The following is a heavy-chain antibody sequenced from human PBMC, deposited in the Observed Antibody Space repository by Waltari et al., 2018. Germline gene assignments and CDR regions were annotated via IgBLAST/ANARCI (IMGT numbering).Heavy chain of an antibody. Sequence: QVQLQQWGAGLLKPSETLSLTCAVYGGSFSGYYWSWIRQPPGKGLEWIGEINHSGSTNSNPALKSRVTISVDTSKNQFSLKLSSVTAADTAVYYWATFKISGSYFSNWGQGTLVTVSS. CDR3: ATFKISGSYFSN. V-gene: IGHV4-34*01. J-gene: IGHJ4*02. CDR1: GGSFSGYY. D-gene: IGHD1-26*01. CDR2: INHSGST.